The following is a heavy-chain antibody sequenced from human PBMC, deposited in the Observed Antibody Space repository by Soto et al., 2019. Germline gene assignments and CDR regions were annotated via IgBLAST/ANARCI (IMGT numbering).Heavy chain of an antibody. D-gene: IGHD4-17*01. Sequence: ASAKVSWKACGDAFTSYGISWVRQAPGQGLEWMGWISAYNGNTNYAQKLQGRVTMTTATSTSTAYMGLRSLRSDDTAVYYCARKTRYGDHVWFDPWGQGTLVTVSS. CDR1: GDAFTSYG. CDR3: ARKTRYGDHVWFDP. V-gene: IGHV1-18*01. CDR2: ISAYNGNT. J-gene: IGHJ5*02.